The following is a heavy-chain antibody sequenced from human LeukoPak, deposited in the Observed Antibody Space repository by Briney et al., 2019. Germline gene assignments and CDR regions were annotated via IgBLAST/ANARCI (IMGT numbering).Heavy chain of an antibody. CDR3: ATEIRYSITIFGVVRIHNWFDP. CDR2: VDPEDGET. V-gene: IGHV1-69-2*01. Sequence: ATVKISCKVSGYTFTDYYMHWVQQAPGKGLEWMGLVDPEDGETICAEKFQGRVTITADTSTDTAYMELSSLRSEDTAVYYCATEIRYSITIFGVVRIHNWFDPWGQGTLVTVSS. CDR1: GYTFTDYY. J-gene: IGHJ5*02. D-gene: IGHD3-3*01.